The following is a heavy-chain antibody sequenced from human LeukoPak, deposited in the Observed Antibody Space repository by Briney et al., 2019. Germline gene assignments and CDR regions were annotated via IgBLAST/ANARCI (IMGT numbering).Heavy chain of an antibody. Sequence: GGSLRLSCAASGFTFSSYAMSWVRQAPGKGLEWVSAISGSGGSTYYADSVKGRFTISRDNSKNTLYLQMNSLRAEDTAVYYCAKWATMVRGSKSAEYFQHWGQGTLVTVSS. CDR3: AKWATMVRGSKSAEYFQH. CDR1: GFTFSSYA. CDR2: ISGSGGST. J-gene: IGHJ1*01. V-gene: IGHV3-23*01. D-gene: IGHD3-10*01.